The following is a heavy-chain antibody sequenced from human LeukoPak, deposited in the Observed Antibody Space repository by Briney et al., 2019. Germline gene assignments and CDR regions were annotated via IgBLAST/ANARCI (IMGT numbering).Heavy chain of an antibody. J-gene: IGHJ4*02. V-gene: IGHV3-21*01. CDR3: ARPLSGTGDFDY. D-gene: IGHD6-13*01. Sequence: GGSLRLCCAASGFTFSSYNMNWVRQAPGKGLEWVSSISSSGDYIYYADSMKGRFTVSRDNAKNSLYLQMNSLRAEDTAVYYCARPLSGTGDFDYWGLGTLVTVSS. CDR1: GFTFSSYN. CDR2: ISSSGDYI.